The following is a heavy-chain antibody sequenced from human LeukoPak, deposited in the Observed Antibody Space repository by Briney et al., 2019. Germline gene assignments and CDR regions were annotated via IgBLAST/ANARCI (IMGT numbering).Heavy chain of an antibody. CDR3: ASAQSIAAAGNLNWFDH. CDR2: IIPIFGTA. CDR1: GGTFSSYA. J-gene: IGHJ5*02. Sequence: SVTVSCTASGGTFSSYAISWVRQAPGQGLEWMGGIIPIFGTANYAQKFQGRVTITADESTSTAYMELSSLRSEDTAVYYCASAQSIAAAGNLNWFDHWGQGTLVTVSS. D-gene: IGHD6-13*01. V-gene: IGHV1-69*13.